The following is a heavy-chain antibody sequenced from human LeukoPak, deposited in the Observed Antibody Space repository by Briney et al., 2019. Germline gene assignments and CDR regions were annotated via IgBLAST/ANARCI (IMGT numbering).Heavy chain of an antibody. J-gene: IGHJ4*02. V-gene: IGHV3-7*01. CDR2: INQDASEI. D-gene: IGHD2-21*02. Sequence: GGSLRLSCAASGFTFSSYAMSWYRQAPGKGLEWVGNINQDASEINYVDSVRGRFTISRDNAKNSLHLQMNSLRAEDTAVYYCATDRDNSDWQKRFDSWGQGTLVTVSS. CDR3: ATDRDNSDWQKRFDS. CDR1: GFTFSSYA.